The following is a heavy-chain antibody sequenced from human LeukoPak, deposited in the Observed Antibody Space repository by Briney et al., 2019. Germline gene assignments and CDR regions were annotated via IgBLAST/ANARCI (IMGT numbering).Heavy chain of an antibody. CDR2: ISYDGSNK. Sequence: GGSLRLSCAASGFTFSSYGMHWVRQAPGKGLEWVAVISYDGSNKYYADSVKGRFTISRDNSKNTLYLQMNSLRAEDTAVYYCAKIPPSLGYCSSTSCYPTDYWGQGTLVTVSS. J-gene: IGHJ4*02. CDR1: GFTFSSYG. V-gene: IGHV3-30*18. D-gene: IGHD2-2*01. CDR3: AKIPPSLGYCSSTSCYPTDY.